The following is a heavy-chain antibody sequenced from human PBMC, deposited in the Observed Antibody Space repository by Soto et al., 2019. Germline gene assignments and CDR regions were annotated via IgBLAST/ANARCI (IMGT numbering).Heavy chain of an antibody. CDR3: ARDYSGTDNVYSWWWFDP. D-gene: IGHD2-8*02. Sequence: ASVKVSCKASGYPFTRHWMHWVRQAPGQGLEWMGIINPSDHTTSYAPKFQGRVTMTRDTSTSTVYMELSSLRSEDTAIYYCARDYSGTDNVYSWWWFDPWGQGTVVTVSS. CDR1: GYPFTRHW. J-gene: IGHJ5*02. CDR2: INPSDHTT. V-gene: IGHV1-46*01.